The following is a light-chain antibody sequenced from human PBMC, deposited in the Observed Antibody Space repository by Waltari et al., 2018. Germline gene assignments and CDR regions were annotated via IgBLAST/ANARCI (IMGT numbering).Light chain of an antibody. J-gene: IGLJ2*01. Sequence: SSELTQDPAVSVDLGQTVRITCQGDSRRSYYASWYQQKPGQAPVLVIYGKNNRPSGIPDRFSGSSSGNTASLTITGAQAEDEADYYCNSRDSSGNHVVFGGGTKLTVL. V-gene: IGLV3-19*01. CDR1: SRRSYY. CDR3: NSRDSSGNHVV. CDR2: GKN.